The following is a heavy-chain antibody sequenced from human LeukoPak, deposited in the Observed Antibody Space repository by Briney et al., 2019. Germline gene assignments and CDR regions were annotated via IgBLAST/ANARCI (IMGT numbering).Heavy chain of an antibody. CDR2: ISYDGSNK. V-gene: IGHV3-30-3*01. CDR3: ARVGWYCSSTSCYYYYYGMDV. CDR1: GFTFSSYW. Sequence: GGSLRLSCAASGFTFSSYWMSWVRQAPGKGLEWVAVISYDGSNKYYADSVKGRFTISRDNSKNTLYLQMNSLRAEDTAVYYCARVGWYCSSTSCYYYYYGMDVWGQGTTVTVSS. D-gene: IGHD2-2*01. J-gene: IGHJ6*02.